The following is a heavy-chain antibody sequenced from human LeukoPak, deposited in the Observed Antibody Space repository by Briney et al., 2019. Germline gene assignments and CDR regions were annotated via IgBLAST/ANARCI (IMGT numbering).Heavy chain of an antibody. CDR1: GYDFSDLY. CDR3: ATASVTRMRDP. V-gene: IGHV1-2*02. Sequence: ASVKVSCKASGYDFSDLYFHWVRQAPGQGLERMGWINPYSGASIYAQKFQGRVTMETSSSTVYMQLSRLRYDDTAVYYCATASVTRMRDPWGQGTLVTVSS. J-gene: IGHJ5*02. CDR2: INPYSGAS.